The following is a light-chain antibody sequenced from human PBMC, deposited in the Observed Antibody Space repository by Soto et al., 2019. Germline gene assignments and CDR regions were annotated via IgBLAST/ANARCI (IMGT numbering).Light chain of an antibody. CDR2: KAS. V-gene: IGKV1-5*03. CDR1: QSISSW. J-gene: IGKJ1*01. Sequence: DIQMTQSPSTLSASVGDRVTITCRASQSISSWLAWYQQKPGKAPKLLIYKASNLESGVPSRFSGIGSGTEFTLTISSLQPDDFATYYRQQYNSYWTFGQGTKVDIK. CDR3: QQYNSYWT.